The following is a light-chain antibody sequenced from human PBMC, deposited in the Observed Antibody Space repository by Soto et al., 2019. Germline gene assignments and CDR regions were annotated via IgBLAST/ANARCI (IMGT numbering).Light chain of an antibody. V-gene: IGKV1-5*01. CDR1: ESISSW. CDR2: DVS. J-gene: IGKJ4*01. CDR3: QQYNTYLLT. Sequence: QMTQSSSTLSASIGDRVTINCRASESISSWLAWYQQKPGKAPKLLIYDVSSLESGVPSRFSGSGSGTEFTLTISSLQPDDFAAYYCQQYNTYLLTFGGVTKVEIK.